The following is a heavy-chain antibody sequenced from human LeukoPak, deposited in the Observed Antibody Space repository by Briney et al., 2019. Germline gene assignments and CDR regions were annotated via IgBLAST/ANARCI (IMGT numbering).Heavy chain of an antibody. Sequence: SGTLSLTCAVSGCSISSYYWSWIRQPPGKGLEWIGYIYYSGSTNYNPSLKSRRTISVDTSKNQFSLKLSSVTAADTAVYYCARHPDTAMDSYYFDYWGQGTLVTVSS. V-gene: IGHV4-59*08. CDR1: GCSISSYY. CDR2: IYYSGST. CDR3: ARHPDTAMDSYYFDY. D-gene: IGHD5-18*01. J-gene: IGHJ4*02.